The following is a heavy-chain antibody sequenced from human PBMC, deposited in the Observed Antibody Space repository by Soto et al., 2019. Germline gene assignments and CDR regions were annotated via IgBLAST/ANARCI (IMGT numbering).Heavy chain of an antibody. CDR1: GGSFAHYY. D-gene: IGHD3-10*01. V-gene: IGHV4-34*02. J-gene: IGHJ6*02. CDR3: ARGQLLWYGDLTPYNLDMDV. Sequence: HVQLQQGGAGLLRPSQTMSLTGAFYGGSFAHYYWSWVRQSPGKGLEWVGEISHDGGTNYCPPLARRGAIQVVMSKNQFPLYLRSVTAAATSLASCARGQLLWYGDLTPYNLDMDVWGQGTTVNFS. CDR2: ISHDGGT.